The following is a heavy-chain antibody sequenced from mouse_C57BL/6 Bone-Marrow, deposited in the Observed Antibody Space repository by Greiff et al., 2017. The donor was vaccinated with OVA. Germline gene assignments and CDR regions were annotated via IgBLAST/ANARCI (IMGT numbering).Heavy chain of an antibody. D-gene: IGHD2-2*01. CDR2: IWSGGST. Sequence: QVQLKQSGPGLVQPSQSLSITCTVSGFSLTSYGVHWVRQSPGKGLEWLGVIWSGGSTDYNAAFISRLSISKDNSKSQVFFKMNSLQADDTAIYYCARNEEVYGYDVAYYFDYWGQGTTLTVSS. V-gene: IGHV2-2*01. J-gene: IGHJ2*01. CDR1: GFSLTSYG. CDR3: ARNEEVYGYDVAYYFDY.